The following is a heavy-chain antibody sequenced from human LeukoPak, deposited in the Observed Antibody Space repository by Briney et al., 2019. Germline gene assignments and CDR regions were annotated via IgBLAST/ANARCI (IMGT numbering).Heavy chain of an antibody. J-gene: IGHJ6*02. CDR3: AKASAPAAIGYYYGMDV. D-gene: IGHD2-2*01. Sequence: PGRTLRLSCAASGFTFSSYGMHWVRQAPGKALEWVAVIYYEGSNKYFADSVRGRFTISRDNSKNTLYLQMNSLRAEDTAVYYCAKASAPAAIGYYYGMDVWGQGTTVTVSS. V-gene: IGHV3-30*18. CDR1: GFTFSSYG. CDR2: IYYEGSNK.